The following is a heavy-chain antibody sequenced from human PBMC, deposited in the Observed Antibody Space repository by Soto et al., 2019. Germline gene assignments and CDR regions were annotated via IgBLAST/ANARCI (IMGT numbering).Heavy chain of an antibody. CDR2: ISAYNGNT. J-gene: IGHJ6*03. CDR3: ATMVVLHLGELWNLYYYDREA. Sequence: ASVKVSCKASGYTFTSYGISWVRQAPGQGLEWMGWISAYNGNTNYAQKLQGRVTMTTDTSTSTAYMELRSLRSDDTAVYYCATMVVLHLGELWNLYYYDREAWGKGATVTV. V-gene: IGHV1-18*01. D-gene: IGHD3-16*01. CDR1: GYTFTSYG.